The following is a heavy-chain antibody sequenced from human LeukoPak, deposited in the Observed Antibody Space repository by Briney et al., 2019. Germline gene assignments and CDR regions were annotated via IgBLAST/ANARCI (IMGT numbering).Heavy chain of an antibody. V-gene: IGHV1-46*01. D-gene: IGHD4-17*01. Sequence: ASVKVSCKASGYTFTSYYMHWVRQAPGQGLEWMGIINPSGGSTSYAQKFQGRVTMTRDTSTSTVYMELSSLRSEDTAVYYCARELAVTPEGYYYHYMDVWGKGTTVTVSS. CDR1: GYTFTSYY. CDR2: INPSGGST. CDR3: ARELAVTPEGYYYHYMDV. J-gene: IGHJ6*03.